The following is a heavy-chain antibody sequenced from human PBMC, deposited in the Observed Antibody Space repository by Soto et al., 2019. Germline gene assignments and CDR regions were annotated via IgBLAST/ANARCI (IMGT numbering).Heavy chain of an antibody. V-gene: IGHV4-39*07. CDR2: IYYSGST. J-gene: IGHJ4*02. D-gene: IGHD6-19*01. Sequence: SDTLSLTCNVSSGSISSSSYDFFFLRHPPGKGLEWIGSIYYSGSTYYNPSLKSRATMSVDTSKNQFSLNLKSITAADTAVYYCARAPGGAVAGSYFDYWGQGTLVTVSS. CDR3: ARAPGGAVAGSYFDY. CDR1: SGSISSSSYD.